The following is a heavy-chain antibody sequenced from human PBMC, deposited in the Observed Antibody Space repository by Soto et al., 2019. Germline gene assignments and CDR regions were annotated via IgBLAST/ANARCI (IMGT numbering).Heavy chain of an antibody. D-gene: IGHD3-16*01. CDR3: ARGLGGRMDD. J-gene: IGHJ6*02. CDR2: LIPLLGET. V-gene: IGHV1-69*08. Sequence: QVQLVQSGAEVKKPGSSVRVSCKASGTIFSSYTISWVRQAPGQGLEWMGRLIPLLGETNSAQKFQGRVTLTADKSTNTAYMELNSLGLEGTAVYYWARGLGGRMDDWGQGTTVTVSS. CDR1: GTIFSSYT.